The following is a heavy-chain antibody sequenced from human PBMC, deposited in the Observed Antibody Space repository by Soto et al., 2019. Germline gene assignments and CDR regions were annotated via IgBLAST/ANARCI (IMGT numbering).Heavy chain of an antibody. Sequence: PSVKVSCKASVGTFSSYAISWVRQAPGQGLEWMGGIIPIFGTANYAQKFQGRVTITADESTSTAYMELSSLRSEDTAVYYCARDWADVDTAMVTSSYYGMDVWGQGTTVTVSS. CDR1: VGTFSSYA. CDR2: IIPIFGTA. V-gene: IGHV1-69*13. CDR3: ARDWADVDTAMVTSSYYGMDV. D-gene: IGHD5-18*01. J-gene: IGHJ6*02.